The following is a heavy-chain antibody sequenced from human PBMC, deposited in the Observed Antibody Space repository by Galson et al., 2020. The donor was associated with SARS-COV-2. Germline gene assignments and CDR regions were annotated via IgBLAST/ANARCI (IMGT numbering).Heavy chain of an antibody. J-gene: IGHJ4*02. V-gene: IGHV3-21*01. Sequence: GESLKISCAASGFTFSSYSMNWVRQAPGKGLEWVSSSSSSSSYIYYADSVKGRFTISRDNAKNSLYLQMNSLRAEDTAVYYCARDRGSYGDYGPFDYWGQGTLVTVSS. CDR3: ARDRGSYGDYGPFDY. CDR2: SSSSSSYI. CDR1: GFTFSSYS. D-gene: IGHD4-17*01.